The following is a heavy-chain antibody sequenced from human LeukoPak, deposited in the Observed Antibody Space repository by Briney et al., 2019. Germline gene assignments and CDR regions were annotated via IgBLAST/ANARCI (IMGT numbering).Heavy chain of an antibody. D-gene: IGHD6-19*01. CDR3: ARSSIAVAGAVFDY. J-gene: IGHJ4*02. CDR1: GGSISSSSYY. CDR2: IYYSGST. Sequence: SETLSLTCTVSGGSISSSSYYWGWIRQPPGKGLEWIGSIYYSGSTYYNPSLKSRVTISVDTSKNQSSLKLSSVTAADTAVYYCARSSIAVAGAVFDYWGQGTLVTVSS. V-gene: IGHV4-39*01.